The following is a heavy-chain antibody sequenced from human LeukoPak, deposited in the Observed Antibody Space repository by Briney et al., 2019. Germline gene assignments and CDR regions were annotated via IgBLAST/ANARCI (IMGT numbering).Heavy chain of an antibody. CDR1: GFTLSSYA. Sequence: GGSLRLSCAASGFTLSSYAMSWVRQGPGKGLEWVSAISGSGGSTYYADSVKGRFTISRDNSKNTLYLQMNSLRAEDTAVYYCAKQDIVVVPARGSNWFDPWGQGTLVTVSS. D-gene: IGHD2-2*01. CDR2: ISGSGGST. V-gene: IGHV3-23*01. J-gene: IGHJ5*02. CDR3: AKQDIVVVPARGSNWFDP.